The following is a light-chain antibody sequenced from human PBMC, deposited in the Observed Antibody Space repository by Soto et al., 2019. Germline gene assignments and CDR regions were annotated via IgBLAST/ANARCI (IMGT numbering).Light chain of an antibody. J-gene: IGKJ5*01. CDR1: QNIASR. CDR2: GAS. Sequence: DIQMTQSPSTLSASVGDRVSITCRARQNIASRLAWYQQTPGKAPKVLIYGASTLESGVPSRFSGSGSGTEFTLTIRSLQPGDFATYYCQQYYSYSASFGQGTRLEIK. V-gene: IGKV1-5*01. CDR3: QQYYSYSAS.